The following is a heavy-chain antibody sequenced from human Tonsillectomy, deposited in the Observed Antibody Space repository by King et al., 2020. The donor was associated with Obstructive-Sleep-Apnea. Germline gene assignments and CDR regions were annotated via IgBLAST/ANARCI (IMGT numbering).Heavy chain of an antibody. Sequence: VQLVESGGGLVQPGRSLRLSCTASGFTFGDYAMSWFRQAPGKGLEWVGCIRSKAYGGTTEYAASVNGRFTSSRDVSKSIAYLQMNSLKTEDTAVYYCTRGRQVLRLLEWLPKPPVYYYYGMDVWGQGTTVTVSS. V-gene: IGHV3-49*03. CDR3: TRGRQVLRLLEWLPKPPVYYYYGMDV. CDR1: GFTFGDYA. D-gene: IGHD3-3*01. CDR2: IRSKAYGGTT. J-gene: IGHJ6*02.